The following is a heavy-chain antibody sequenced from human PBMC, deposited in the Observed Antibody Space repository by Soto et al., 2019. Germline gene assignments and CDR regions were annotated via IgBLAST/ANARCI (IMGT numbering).Heavy chain of an antibody. CDR2: IIPIFGTA. CDR1: GGTFSSYA. D-gene: IGHD3-22*01. CDR3: ALKYYYDSSGYSYGMDV. J-gene: IGHJ6*02. V-gene: IGHV1-69*06. Sequence: QVQLVQSGAEVKKPGSSVKVSCKASGGTFSSYAISWVRQAPGQGLEWMGGIIPIFGTANYAQKFQGRVTITAEKSTSTAYMELSSLRSEDTAVYYCALKYYYDSSGYSYGMDVWGQGTTVTVSS.